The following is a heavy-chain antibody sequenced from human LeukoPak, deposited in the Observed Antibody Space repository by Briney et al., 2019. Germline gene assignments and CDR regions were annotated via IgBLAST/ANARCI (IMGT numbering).Heavy chain of an antibody. CDR3: ARVSEVVVPAATVTLDY. D-gene: IGHD2-2*01. Sequence: ALVKVSCKASGYTFTSYDINWVRQATGQGLEWMGWMNPNSGNTGYAQKFQGRVTMTRNTSISTAYMGLSSLRSEDTAVYYCARVSEVVVPAATVTLDYWGQGTLVTVSS. CDR2: MNPNSGNT. CDR1: GYTFTSYD. J-gene: IGHJ4*02. V-gene: IGHV1-8*01.